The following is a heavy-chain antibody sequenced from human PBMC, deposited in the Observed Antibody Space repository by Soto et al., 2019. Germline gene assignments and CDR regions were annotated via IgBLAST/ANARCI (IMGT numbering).Heavy chain of an antibody. J-gene: IGHJ4*02. CDR3: AKDEPVGATLGAIDY. D-gene: IGHD1-26*01. V-gene: IGHV3-30*04. CDR2: ISYDGTYT. Sequence: QEQLVESGGGVVQPGTSLRLSCAASEFTFSSYAMHWVRQAPGKGLDWVAAISYDGTYTPYADSVKGRFTISRDNSKNTLYLQMNSLRPEDTAMYYCAKDEPVGATLGAIDYWGQGTLVTVSS. CDR1: EFTFSSYA.